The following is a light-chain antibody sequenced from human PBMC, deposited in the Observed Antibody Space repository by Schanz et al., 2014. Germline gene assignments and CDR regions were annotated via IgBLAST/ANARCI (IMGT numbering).Light chain of an antibody. CDR2: DVN. J-gene: IGLJ3*02. CDR1: SSDVGGYNY. Sequence: QSALTQPPSASGSPGQSVTISCTGTSSDVGGYNYVSWYQQHPGKAPKLMIFDVNQRPSGVSNRFSGSKSGNTASLTISGLQAEDEADYYCCSYAGSYTWVFGGGTKLTVL. CDR3: CSYAGSYTWV. V-gene: IGLV2-11*01.